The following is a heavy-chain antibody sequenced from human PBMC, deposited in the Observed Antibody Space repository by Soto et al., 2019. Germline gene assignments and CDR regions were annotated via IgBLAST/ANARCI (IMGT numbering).Heavy chain of an antibody. CDR2: IIPIFGTA. D-gene: IGHD3-16*02. V-gene: IGHV1-69*12. J-gene: IGHJ3*02. CDR3: ATPIAASYDYVWGSYRENAFDI. Sequence: QVQLVQSGAEVKKPGSSVKVSCTASGGTFSSYAISWVRQAPGQGLEWMGGIIPIFGTANYAQKFQGRVTITADESTSXXYXEXXSLRSEDTAVYYCATPIAASYDYVWGSYRENAFDIWGQGTMVTVSS. CDR1: GGTFSSYA.